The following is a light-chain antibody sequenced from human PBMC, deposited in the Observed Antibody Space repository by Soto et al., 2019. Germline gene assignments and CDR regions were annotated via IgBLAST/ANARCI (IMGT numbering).Light chain of an antibody. V-gene: IGLV2-18*02. CDR2: DVS. CDR3: SSYTTSSTYV. Sequence: QSVLTQPPSVSGSPGQSVAISCTGTSSAVGSNNRVSWYQQPPGTAPKLIIYDVSNRPSGVPDRFSGSKSGNTASLTISGLQAEDEADYYCSSYTTSSTYVFGTGTKLTVL. CDR1: SSAVGSNNR. J-gene: IGLJ1*01.